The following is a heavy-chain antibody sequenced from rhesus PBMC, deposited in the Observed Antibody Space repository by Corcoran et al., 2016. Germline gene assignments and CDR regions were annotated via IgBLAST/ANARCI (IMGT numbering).Heavy chain of an antibody. D-gene: IGHD5-42*01. V-gene: IGHV4S14*01. J-gene: IGHJ4*01. CDR3: ARGVPSRGYSGYRGYYFDY. CDR1: GYSISSNY. Sequence: QVQLQESGPGLVKPSETLSLTCAGSGYSISSNYWNWIRHQPGKGLEGIGGIYGSGGGNYLNPSLKSRVTLSVDTSKNQFSLKLSSVTAADTAVYYCARGVPSRGYSGYRGYYFDYWGQGVLVTVSS. CDR2: IYGSGGGN.